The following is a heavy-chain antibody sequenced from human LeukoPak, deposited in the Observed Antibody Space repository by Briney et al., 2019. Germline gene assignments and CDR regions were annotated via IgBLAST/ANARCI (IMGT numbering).Heavy chain of an antibody. CDR1: GGSVRSGNYF. V-gene: IGHV4-61*01. Sequence: SETLSLTCTVSGGSVRSGNYFWSWIRQSPGKGLEWIGYIYFRGNTKYSPALESRVTISEDPSKNQFSLRLTSLTAADTAVYYCARVDWWFDIMTGWPAIANNGMDVWGQGTTVIVSS. CDR3: ARVDWWFDIMTGWPAIANNGMDV. D-gene: IGHD3-9*01. J-gene: IGHJ6*02. CDR2: IYFRGNT.